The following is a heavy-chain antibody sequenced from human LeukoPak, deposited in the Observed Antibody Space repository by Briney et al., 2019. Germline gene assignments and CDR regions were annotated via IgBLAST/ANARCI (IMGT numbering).Heavy chain of an antibody. CDR3: ARVPYYYGSGSYYNVNYYYYMDV. J-gene: IGHJ6*03. V-gene: IGHV1-69*13. Sequence: GASVKVSCKASGGTFSSYAISWVRQAPGQGLEWMGGIIPIFGTANYAQKFQGRVTITADESTSTAYMELSSLRSEDAAVYYCARVPYYYGSGSYYNVNYYYYMDVWGKGTTVTISS. CDR1: GGTFSSYA. CDR2: IIPIFGTA. D-gene: IGHD3-10*01.